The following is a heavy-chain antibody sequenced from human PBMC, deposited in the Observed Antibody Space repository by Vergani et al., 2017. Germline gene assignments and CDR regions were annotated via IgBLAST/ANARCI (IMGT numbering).Heavy chain of an antibody. V-gene: IGHV3-9*01. CDR1: GFTFDDYA. D-gene: IGHD1-26*01. CDR2: ISWNSGSI. Sequence: EVQLVESGGGLVQPGRSLRLSCAASGFTFDDYAMHWVRQAPGKGLEWVSGISWNSGSIGYADSVKGRFTISRDNSKNTLYLQMNSLRAEDTAVYYCARDGVVEWELPWGGFDYWGQGTLVTVSS. J-gene: IGHJ4*02. CDR3: ARDGVVEWELPWGGFDY.